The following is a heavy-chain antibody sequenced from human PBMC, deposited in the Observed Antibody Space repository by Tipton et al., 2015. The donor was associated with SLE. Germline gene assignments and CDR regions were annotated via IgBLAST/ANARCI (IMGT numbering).Heavy chain of an antibody. D-gene: IGHD2-15*01. CDR3: AGAWQGYCSGGTCYVLDY. Sequence: TLSLTCPVSGGSISSYYWSWIRQPPGKGVEWLGYISYSENTNYNPSLKSRVTISVDTSKNQFSLKLRSVTAADTAVYYCAGAWQGYCSGGTCYVLDYWGQGTLVTVSS. V-gene: IGHV4-59*01. CDR2: ISYSENT. CDR1: GGSISSYY. J-gene: IGHJ4*02.